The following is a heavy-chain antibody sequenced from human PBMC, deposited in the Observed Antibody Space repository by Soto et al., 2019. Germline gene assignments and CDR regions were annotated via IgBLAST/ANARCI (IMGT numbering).Heavy chain of an antibody. CDR3: ATGPTDYDFWSGYRGAIWDY. Sequence: QVQLQQWGEGLLKPSETLSLTCAVYGGSLSGYYWSGIRQPPGKGLEGIGEFNHSGSTNYNPSLKSRVTISVATSKNQFSLKLSSVTATDTAVYYCATGPTDYDFWSGYRGAIWDYWGQGTLVTVSS. CDR1: GGSLSGYY. J-gene: IGHJ4*02. V-gene: IGHV4-34*01. CDR2: FNHSGST. D-gene: IGHD3-3*01.